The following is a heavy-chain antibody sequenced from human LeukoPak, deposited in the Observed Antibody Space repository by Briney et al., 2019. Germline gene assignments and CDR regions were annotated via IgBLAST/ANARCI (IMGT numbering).Heavy chain of an antibody. CDR1: GGTFSSYA. V-gene: IGHV1-69*13. Sequence: SVKVSCKASGGTFSSYATSWVRQAPGQGLEWMGGIIPIFGTANYAQKFQGRVTITADESTSTAYMELSSLRSEDTAVYYCARARRDQYSSSWYNWFDPWGQGTLVTVSS. D-gene: IGHD6-13*01. J-gene: IGHJ5*02. CDR3: ARARRDQYSSSWYNWFDP. CDR2: IIPIFGTA.